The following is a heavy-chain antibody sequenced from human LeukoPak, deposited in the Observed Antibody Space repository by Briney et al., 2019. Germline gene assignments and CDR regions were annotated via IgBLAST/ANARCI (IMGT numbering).Heavy chain of an antibody. CDR3: ARNFVRSGYSGGY. CDR2: INPNSGGT. CDR1: GYTFTGYY. V-gene: IGHV1-2*02. J-gene: IGHJ4*02. D-gene: IGHD3-3*01. Sequence: ASVKVSCKASGYTFTGYYMHWVRQAPGQGLEWMGWINPNSGGTNYAQKFQGRVTMTRDTSISTAYMELSRLRSDDTAVYYCARNFVRSGYSGGYRGQGTLVTVSS.